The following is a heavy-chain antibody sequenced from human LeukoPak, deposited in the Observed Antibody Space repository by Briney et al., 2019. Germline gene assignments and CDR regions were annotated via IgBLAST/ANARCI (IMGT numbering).Heavy chain of an antibody. Sequence: SETLSLTCTVSGGSISSSSYYWGWIRQPPGKGLEWIGSIYYSGSTYYNPSLQSRVTISVDTSKNQFSLKLNSVTAADTAVYYCARDSGLRLGELSSRVYFDYWGQGALVTVSS. D-gene: IGHD3-16*02. J-gene: IGHJ4*02. CDR3: ARDSGLRLGELSSRVYFDY. CDR1: GGSISSSSYY. CDR2: IYYSGST. V-gene: IGHV4-39*07.